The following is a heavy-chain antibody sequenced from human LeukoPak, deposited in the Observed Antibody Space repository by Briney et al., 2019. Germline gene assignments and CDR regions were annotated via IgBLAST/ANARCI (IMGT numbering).Heavy chain of an antibody. CDR1: GFTFSSYS. CDR3: ARGYGEIAVAVDFDY. CDR2: IGSSSSTI. Sequence: GGSLRLSCAASGFTFSSYSMNWVRQAPGKGLEWVSYIGSSSSTIYYADSVKGRFTISTDNAKNALYLQMNSLRAEDTAVYYCARGYGEIAVAVDFDYWGQGTLVTVSS. J-gene: IGHJ4*02. V-gene: IGHV3-48*01. D-gene: IGHD6-19*01.